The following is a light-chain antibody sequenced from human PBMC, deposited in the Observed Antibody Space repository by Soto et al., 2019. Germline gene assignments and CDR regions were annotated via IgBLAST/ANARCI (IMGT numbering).Light chain of an antibody. CDR1: SSDVGSYNL. V-gene: IGLV2-23*01. CDR2: EGS. J-gene: IGLJ2*01. CDR3: CSYAGSSPVV. Sequence: QSALTQPASVSGSPGQSITISGTGTSSDVGSYNLVSWYQQHPGKAPKLMIYEGSKRPSGVSNRFSGSKSGNTASLTISGLQAEDEADYYCCSYAGSSPVVFGGGTKLTVL.